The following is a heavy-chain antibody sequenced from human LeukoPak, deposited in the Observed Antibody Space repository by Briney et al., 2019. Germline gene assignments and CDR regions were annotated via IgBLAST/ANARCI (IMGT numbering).Heavy chain of an antibody. J-gene: IGHJ4*02. CDR2: INQDGSGK. Sequence: PGGSLRLSCAASGFTFSSHWMSWVRQAPGKGLEWVANINQDGSGKYYVDSVKGRFTISRDNAKNSLYLQMNSLRAEDTAVYYCARDGTAPGVYFDYWGQGTLVTVSS. CDR3: ARDGTAPGVYFDY. D-gene: IGHD6-13*01. CDR1: GFTFSSHW. V-gene: IGHV3-7*03.